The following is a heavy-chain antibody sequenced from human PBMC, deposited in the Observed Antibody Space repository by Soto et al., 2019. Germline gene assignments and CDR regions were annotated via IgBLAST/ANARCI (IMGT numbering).Heavy chain of an antibody. CDR2: LYWADDH. CDR1: GSSLSTNGEG. CDR3: AREVYYSTYFCS. Sequence: QITLKESGPTPVRPTQTLTLTCTFSGSSLSTNGEGVCWNRQPPGKDLEWLALLYWADDHRYSPSLKIRLTITQDTSKNQVVPTITQLNTADTAAYYCAREVYYSTYFCSWGHGTLVTV. J-gene: IGHJ5*01. D-gene: IGHD3-22*01. V-gene: IGHV2-5*02.